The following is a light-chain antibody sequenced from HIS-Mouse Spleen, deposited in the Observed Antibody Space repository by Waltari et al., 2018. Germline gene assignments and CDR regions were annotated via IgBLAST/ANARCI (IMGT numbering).Light chain of an antibody. CDR1: ALPKKL. CDR3: YSTDSSGNHRV. Sequence: SYELTQPPSVSVSPRQTARITCSGDALPKKLAYWYQQKSGQAPVLVIYEDSKRPSGIPERFSGSSSGTMATLTISGAQVEDEADYYCYSTDSSGNHRVFGGGTKLTVL. V-gene: IGLV3-10*01. J-gene: IGLJ2*01. CDR2: EDS.